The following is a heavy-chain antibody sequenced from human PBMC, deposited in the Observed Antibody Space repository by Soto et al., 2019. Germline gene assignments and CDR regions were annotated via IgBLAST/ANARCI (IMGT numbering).Heavy chain of an antibody. CDR1: GGSISSGGYY. D-gene: IGHD3-22*01. CDR3: ARWSDSSGYYQYYNCFDP. J-gene: IGHJ5*02. Sequence: PSETLSLTCTVSGGSISSGGYYWSWIRQHPGKGLEWIGYIYYSGSTYYNPSLKSRVTISVDTSKNQFSLKLSSVTAADTAVYYCARWSDSSGYYQYYNCFDPCGQGTLVTVSS. V-gene: IGHV4-31*03. CDR2: IYYSGST.